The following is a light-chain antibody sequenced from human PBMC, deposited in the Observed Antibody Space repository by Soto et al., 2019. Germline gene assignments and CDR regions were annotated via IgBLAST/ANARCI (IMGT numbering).Light chain of an antibody. V-gene: IGKV3-20*01. CDR3: QLYGPSLTWP. CDR1: QSVTSNY. Sequence: ETVLTHSPGTLSLSPCERATLSCSASQSVTSNYLAWYQQKPGQAPRLLIFGTSGRATGIPDRFSGSGSGTDFTLTISRLEPEDVAVYYCQLYGPSLTWPFGQGTKVDIK. CDR2: GTS. J-gene: IGKJ1*01.